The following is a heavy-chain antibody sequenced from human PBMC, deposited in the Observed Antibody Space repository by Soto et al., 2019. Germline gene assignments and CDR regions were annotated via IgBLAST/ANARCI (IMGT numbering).Heavy chain of an antibody. J-gene: IGHJ3*01. D-gene: IGHD3-16*01. Sequence: QVQLVQSGPEVKKPGASVKVSCKASNYAFTYNAINWVRQAPGHGLEWMGWIGPNSGSTNYAQDLQGSVTMTKDTSTNTAYMELRSLRSDDTAIYYCATSSPGGVGQYVDAFDLWGQGTLVTVSS. CDR3: ATSSPGGVGQYVDAFDL. CDR2: IGPNSGST. V-gene: IGHV1-18*01. CDR1: NYAFTYNA.